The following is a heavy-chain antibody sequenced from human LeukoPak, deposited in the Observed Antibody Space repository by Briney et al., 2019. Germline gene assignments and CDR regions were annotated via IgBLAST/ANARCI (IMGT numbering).Heavy chain of an antibody. D-gene: IGHD4-17*01. J-gene: IGHJ4*02. CDR3: AREESYGDYYFDY. Sequence: GGSLRLSCAASGFTFSSYWMSWVRQAPGKGLEWVANIKQDGSEKYYVDSVKGRFTISRDNAKNSPYLQMNSLRAEDTAVYYCAREESYGDYYFDYWGQGTLVTVSS. CDR1: GFTFSSYW. CDR2: IKQDGSEK. V-gene: IGHV3-7*03.